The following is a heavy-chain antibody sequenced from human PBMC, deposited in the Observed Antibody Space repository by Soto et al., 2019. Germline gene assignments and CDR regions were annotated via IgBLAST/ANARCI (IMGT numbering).Heavy chain of an antibody. J-gene: IGHJ5*02. D-gene: IGHD6-6*01. Sequence: ASEKVSCKASGYTFFTYGITWVRQAPGQGLEWMGWISTYDGNTDYAQKLQGRVTMTTDTSTRTAYMELRSLRYDDTAVYYCARKSSSSSWFDPWGLGTLVTVSS. V-gene: IGHV1-18*01. CDR1: GYTFFTYG. CDR3: ARKSSSSSWFDP. CDR2: ISTYDGNT.